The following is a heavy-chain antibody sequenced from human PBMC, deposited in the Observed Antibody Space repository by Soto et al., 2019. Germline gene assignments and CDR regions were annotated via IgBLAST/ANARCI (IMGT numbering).Heavy chain of an antibody. J-gene: IGHJ4*02. Sequence: LRLSCTASGFPFNSYEMNWVRQAPGKGLEWISYISSGGTNIYYADSVKGRFTISRDTAQNSVDLQMNSLRAEDTAVYYCARDRWVTYSGYDWHFDYWGQGTLVTAPQ. CDR3: ARDRWVTYSGYDWHFDY. CDR1: GFPFNSYE. D-gene: IGHD5-12*01. V-gene: IGHV3-48*03. CDR2: ISSGGTNI.